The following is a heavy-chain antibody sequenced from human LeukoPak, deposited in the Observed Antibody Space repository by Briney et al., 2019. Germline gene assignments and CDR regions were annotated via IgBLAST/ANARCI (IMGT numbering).Heavy chain of an antibody. D-gene: IGHD2-15*01. V-gene: IGHV2-5*02. CDR2: IYWDDIE. Sequence: SGPTLVKPTQTLTLTCTFSGFSLSTNGVGVAWIRQPPGKALEWLAVIYWDDIERCSPSLKSRLTITKDTSKNQVVLTLTSMDPVDTATYYCARRYCSGSNCYSTFDYWGQGTLVTVSS. CDR3: ARRYCSGSNCYSTFDY. J-gene: IGHJ4*02. CDR1: GFSLSTNGVG.